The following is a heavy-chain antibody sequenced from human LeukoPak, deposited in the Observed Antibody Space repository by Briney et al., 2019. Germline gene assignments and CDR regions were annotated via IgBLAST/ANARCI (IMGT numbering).Heavy chain of an antibody. CDR1: GYTFTSYG. V-gene: IGHV1-18*01. CDR2: INAYNGNT. CDR3: ARSGEHIVVVTATERAEYFQH. Sequence: GASVKVSCKASGYTFTSYGISWVRQAPGQGLEWMGWINAYNGNTNYAQKLQGRVTMTTDTSTSTAYMELRSLRSDDTALYYCARSGEHIVVVTATERAEYFQHWGQGTLVTVSS. J-gene: IGHJ1*01. D-gene: IGHD2-21*02.